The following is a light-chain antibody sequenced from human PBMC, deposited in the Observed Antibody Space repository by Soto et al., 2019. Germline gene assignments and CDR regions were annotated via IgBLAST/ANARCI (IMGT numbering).Light chain of an antibody. CDR3: QQSYSTPIT. CDR2: AAS. CDR1: QSISSY. V-gene: IGKV1-39*01. Sequence: DIQMTQSPSSLSASVGDRVTITCRASQSISSYLNWYQQKPGKAPKFLIYAASSLQSGVPSRFSGSGSGTEFTLTISSLQPEDFATYYCQQSYSTPITFGQGTRLEIK. J-gene: IGKJ5*01.